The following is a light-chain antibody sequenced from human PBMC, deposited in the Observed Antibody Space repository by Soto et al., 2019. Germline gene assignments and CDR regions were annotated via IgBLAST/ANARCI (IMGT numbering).Light chain of an antibody. J-gene: IGLJ1*01. CDR1: SSDVGGYNY. CDR2: DVS. V-gene: IGLV2-14*01. Sequence: QSALTQPASVSGSPGQSITISCTGTSSDVGGYNYVSWYQQHPGKAPKLMIYDVSNRPSGVSNRFSGSKSGNTASLTISGLQAEDEADYYCSSDTSSSTPFLFGTGTKLTVL. CDR3: SSDTSSSTPFL.